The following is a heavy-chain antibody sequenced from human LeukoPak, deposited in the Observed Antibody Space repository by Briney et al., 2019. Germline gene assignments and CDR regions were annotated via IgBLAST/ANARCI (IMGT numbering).Heavy chain of an antibody. CDR3: ARGVREGGYCSSTSCYGRYYYMDV. CDR2: INHSGST. D-gene: IGHD2-2*01. Sequence: PPETLSLTCAVYGGSFSGYYWSWIRQPPGKGLEWIGEINHSGSTNYNPSLKSRVTISVDTSKNQFSLKLSSVTAADTAVYYCARGVREGGYCSSTSCYGRYYYMDVWGKGTTVTVSS. J-gene: IGHJ6*03. CDR1: GGSFSGYY. V-gene: IGHV4-34*01.